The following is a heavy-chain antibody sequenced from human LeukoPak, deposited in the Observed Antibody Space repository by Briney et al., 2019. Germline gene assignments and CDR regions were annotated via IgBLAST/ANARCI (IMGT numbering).Heavy chain of an antibody. CDR2: IFPSDSDT. V-gene: IGHV5-51*01. Sequence: GESLQISCKGSGSTFTTNWIAWVRQLPGRGLEWMGSIFPSDSDTRYSPSFQGQVTISADKSISTAYLQWSSLKASDTAMYYCARLPSLDYWGQGTLVPVSS. CDR1: GSTFTTNW. CDR3: ARLPSLDY. J-gene: IGHJ4*02. D-gene: IGHD2-15*01.